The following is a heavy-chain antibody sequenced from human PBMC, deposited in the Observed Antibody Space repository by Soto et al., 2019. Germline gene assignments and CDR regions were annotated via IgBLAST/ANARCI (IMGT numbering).Heavy chain of an antibody. Sequence: PSETLSLTCAVYGGSFSGYYWSWIRQPPGKGLEWIGEINHSGSTNYNPSLKSRVTISVDTSKNQFSLKLSSVTAADTAVYYCARLGIQLWLRSRWFDPWGQGTLVTVSS. J-gene: IGHJ5*02. CDR3: ARLGIQLWLRSRWFDP. D-gene: IGHD5-18*01. CDR2: INHSGST. V-gene: IGHV4-34*01. CDR1: GGSFSGYY.